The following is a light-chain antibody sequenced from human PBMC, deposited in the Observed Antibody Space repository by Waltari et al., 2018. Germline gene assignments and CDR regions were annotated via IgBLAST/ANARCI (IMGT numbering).Light chain of an antibody. CDR2: GRN. V-gene: IGLV3-19*01. CDR3: LSRDSSGNHPV. Sequence: SSELTQDPAVSVALGQTVRIQCLGDNVRSSYDSWYQQTPGQAPLLVIYGRNNRPSGIPDRFSGSYSGNTASLTITGALADDEADYYCLSRDSSGNHPVFGGGTKLTVL. J-gene: IGLJ3*02. CDR1: NVRSSY.